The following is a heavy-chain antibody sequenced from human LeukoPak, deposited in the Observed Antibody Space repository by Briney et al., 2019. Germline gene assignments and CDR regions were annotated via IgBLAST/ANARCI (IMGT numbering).Heavy chain of an antibody. D-gene: IGHD5-24*01. CDR3: ARGRDGYNFDY. Sequence: SETLSLTCTVSGGSISSSSYYWGWIRQPPGKGLEWIGSISYSGSTYYNPSLKSRVTISVDTSKNQFSLKLSSVTAADTAVYYCARGRDGYNFDYWGQGTLVTVSS. J-gene: IGHJ4*02. V-gene: IGHV4-39*07. CDR2: ISYSGST. CDR1: GGSISSSSYY.